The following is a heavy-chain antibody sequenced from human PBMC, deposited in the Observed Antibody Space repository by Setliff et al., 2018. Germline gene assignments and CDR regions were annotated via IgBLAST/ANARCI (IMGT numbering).Heavy chain of an antibody. CDR2: LYYAGAT. V-gene: IGHV4-39*07. Sequence: PSETLSLTCTVSGGSISTTNYFWGWIRQPPGGGLEWIGILYYAGATYYNPSLKSRVTISVDTPNNQFSLKLSSVTAADTAVLYCARGYAARVGFGNWFDPWGQGTLVTVSS. D-gene: IGHD6-6*01. CDR1: GGSISTTNYF. CDR3: ARGYAARVGFGNWFDP. J-gene: IGHJ5*02.